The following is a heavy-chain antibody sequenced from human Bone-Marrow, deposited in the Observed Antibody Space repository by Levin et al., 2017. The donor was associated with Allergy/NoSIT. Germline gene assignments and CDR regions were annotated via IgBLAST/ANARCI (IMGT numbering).Heavy chain of an antibody. CDR3: AYRRMAAATRTKNWFDP. J-gene: IGHJ5*02. CDR2: IYWDGDR. D-gene: IGHD6-25*01. Sequence: SGPTLVKPTQTLTLTCTLSGMSLSANGVGVGWLRQPPGKALEWLALIYWDGDRRYSQSLQSRLSITKDTSKNQVILTMANVDPVDTATYYCAYRRMAAATRTKNWFDPWGQGILVTVSS. CDR1: GMSLSANGVG. V-gene: IGHV2-5*02.